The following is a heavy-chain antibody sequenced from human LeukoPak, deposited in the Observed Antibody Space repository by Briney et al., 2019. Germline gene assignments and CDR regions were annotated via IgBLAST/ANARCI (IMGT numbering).Heavy chain of an antibody. CDR3: AKVGSMWFGELFDDY. Sequence: GRSLRLSCAASGFTFSSYGMHWVRQAPGKGLEWVSAISGSGGSTYYADSVKGRFTISRDNSKNTLYLQMNSLRAEDTAVYYCAKVGSMWFGELFDDYWGQGTLVTVSS. J-gene: IGHJ4*02. CDR2: ISGSGGST. CDR1: GFTFSSYG. D-gene: IGHD3-10*01. V-gene: IGHV3-23*01.